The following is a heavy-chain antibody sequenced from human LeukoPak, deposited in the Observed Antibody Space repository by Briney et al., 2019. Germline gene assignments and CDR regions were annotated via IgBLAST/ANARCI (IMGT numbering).Heavy chain of an antibody. CDR2: ISSSSSYI. CDR1: GFTFSNYA. CDR3: ARGGYCSGGSCYYYGMDV. J-gene: IGHJ6*02. D-gene: IGHD2-15*01. V-gene: IGHV3-21*01. Sequence: GGSLRLSCAASGFTFSNYAMSWVRQAPAGGLEWVSSISSSSSYIYYADSVKGRFTISRDNAKNSLYLQMNSLRAEDTAVYYCARGGYCSGGSCYYYGMDVWGQGTTVTVSS.